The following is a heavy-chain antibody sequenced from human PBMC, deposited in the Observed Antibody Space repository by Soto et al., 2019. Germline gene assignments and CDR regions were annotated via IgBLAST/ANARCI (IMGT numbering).Heavy chain of an antibody. CDR3: ATRAWNGGSYFDY. CDR2: FDPEDGET. V-gene: IGHV1-24*01. Sequence: ASVKVSCKVSGYTFTELSMHWVRQAPGKGLEWMGGFDPEDGETIYAQKFQGRVTMTEDTSTDTAYMELSSLRSEDTAVYYCATRAWNGGSYFDYWGQGTLVTVSS. J-gene: IGHJ4*02. CDR1: GYTFTELS. D-gene: IGHD1-26*01.